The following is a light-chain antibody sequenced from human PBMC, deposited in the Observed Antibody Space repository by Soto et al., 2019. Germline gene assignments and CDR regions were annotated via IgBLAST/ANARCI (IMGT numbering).Light chain of an antibody. CDR2: AAS. CDR3: QQYNSYSRT. CDR1: QSISSS. J-gene: IGKJ1*01. V-gene: IGKV1-39*01. Sequence: DIKMTQSPSSLSASVGDRVTITCRASQSISSSLNWYQQKLGKAPRLLIYAASTLQSGLPSRFSGSGSGTDFTLTISSLQPDDFATYYCQQYNSYSRTFGQGTKVDI.